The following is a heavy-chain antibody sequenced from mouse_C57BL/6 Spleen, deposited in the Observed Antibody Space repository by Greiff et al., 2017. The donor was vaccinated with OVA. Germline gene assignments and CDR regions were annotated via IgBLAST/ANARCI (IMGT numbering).Heavy chain of an antibody. CDR2: FYPGSGSI. D-gene: IGHD2-5*01. CDR3: ARHEGNYSNYGYYAMDY. V-gene: IGHV1-62-2*01. Sequence: QVQLKESGAELVKPGASVKLSCKASGYTFTEYTIHWVKQRSGQGLEWIGWFYPGSGSIKYNEKFKDKATLTADKSSSTVYMELSRLTSEDSAVYFCARHEGNYSNYGYYAMDYWGQGTSVTVSS. CDR1: GYTFTEYT. J-gene: IGHJ4*01.